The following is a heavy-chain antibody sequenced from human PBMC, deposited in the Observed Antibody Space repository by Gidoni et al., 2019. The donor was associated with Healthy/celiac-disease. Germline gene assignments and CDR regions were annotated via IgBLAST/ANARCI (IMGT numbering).Heavy chain of an antibody. D-gene: IGHD6-19*01. V-gene: IGHV3-33*01. Sequence: QVQLVESGGGVVQPGRSLRLSCAASGFTFSSYGMHWVRQAPGKGLEWVAVIWYDGSNKYYADSVKGRFTISRDNSKNTLYLQMNSLRAEYTAVYYCASSSGWYHLVYWGQGTLVTVSS. CDR3: ASSSGWYHLVY. CDR2: IWYDGSNK. CDR1: GFTFSSYG. J-gene: IGHJ4*02.